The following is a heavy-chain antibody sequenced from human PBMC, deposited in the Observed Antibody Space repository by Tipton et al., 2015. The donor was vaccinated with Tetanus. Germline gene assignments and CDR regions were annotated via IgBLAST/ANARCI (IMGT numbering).Heavy chain of an antibody. CDR3: ARDRFGDNYDIPSHWFGP. Sequence: SLRLSCAASGFSFRSYWMHRVRQSPGKGLVWVSRIKSDGTKTTYADSVKGRFTISRDNAKNTLFLQMDNLKAEDTAVYYCARDRFGDNYDIPSHWFGPWGQGALVTVSS. V-gene: IGHV3-74*03. D-gene: IGHD3-9*01. J-gene: IGHJ5*02. CDR1: GFSFRSYW. CDR2: IKSDGTKT.